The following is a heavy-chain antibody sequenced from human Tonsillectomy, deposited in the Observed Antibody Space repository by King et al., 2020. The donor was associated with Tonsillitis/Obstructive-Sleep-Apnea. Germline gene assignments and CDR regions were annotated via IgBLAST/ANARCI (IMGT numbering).Heavy chain of an antibody. J-gene: IGHJ4*02. V-gene: IGHV4-30-2*01. CDR3: AREATTKYYFDY. D-gene: IGHD5-24*01. Sequence: QLQESGSGLVKPSQTLSLTCAVSGGSISSGGYSWSWIRQPPGKGLEWIGYICHSGSTYYNPSLKSRVTISVDRSKNQFSLKLSSVPAADTAVYYCAREATTKYYFDYWGQGTLVTVSS. CDR2: ICHSGST. CDR1: GGSISSGGYS.